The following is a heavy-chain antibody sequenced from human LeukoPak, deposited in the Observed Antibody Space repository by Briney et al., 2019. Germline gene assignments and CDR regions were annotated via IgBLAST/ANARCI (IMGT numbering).Heavy chain of an antibody. CDR3: AKTYYSSRAHYYYYYYMDV. CDR1: GFTFTNYA. V-gene: IGHV3-23*01. D-gene: IGHD3-10*01. Sequence: GGSLRLSCAASGFTFTNYAMSWVRQAPGKGLEWVSAISGSGGSTYYADSVKGRFTISRDNSKNTRYLQMNSLRAEDTAVYYCAKTYYSSRAHYYYYYYMDVWGKGTTVTISS. J-gene: IGHJ6*03. CDR2: ISGSGGST.